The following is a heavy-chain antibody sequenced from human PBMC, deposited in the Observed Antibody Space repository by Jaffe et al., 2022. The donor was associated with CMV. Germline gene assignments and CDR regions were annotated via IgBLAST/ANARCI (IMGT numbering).Heavy chain of an antibody. Sequence: EMQLLESGGGLVQPGGSLRLSCATSGFTFSGHAMSWVRQAPGKGLEWVSGISGGADYTKNADSVKGRFTISRDNSKNTLYLEMNSLRAEDTAVYYCVKEGGVELADTAAKSFDCWGQGTLVTVSS. V-gene: IGHV3-23*01. CDR2: ISGGADYT. D-gene: IGHD2-8*02. CDR1: GFTFSGHA. J-gene: IGHJ4*02. CDR3: VKEGGVELADTAAKSFDC.